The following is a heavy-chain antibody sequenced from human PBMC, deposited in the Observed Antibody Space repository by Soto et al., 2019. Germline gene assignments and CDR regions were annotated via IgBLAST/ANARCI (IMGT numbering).Heavy chain of an antibody. CDR1: GSTFSSYA. CDR2: ISGSGGST. D-gene: IGHD3-22*01. V-gene: IGHV3-23*01. CDR3: AKDGLRITMIVVVITGYYFDY. Sequence: GVLRLSCAASGSTFSSYAMSWVRQAPGKGLEWVSAISGSGGSTYYADSVKGRFTISRDNSKNTLYLQMNSLRAEDTAVYYCAKDGLRITMIVVVITGYYFDYWGQGTLVTV. J-gene: IGHJ4*02.